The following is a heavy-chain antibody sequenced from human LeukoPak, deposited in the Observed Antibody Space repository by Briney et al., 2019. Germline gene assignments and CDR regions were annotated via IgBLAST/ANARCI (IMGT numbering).Heavy chain of an antibody. CDR3: ATSGGFNSPRHY. V-gene: IGHV4-59*01. CDR1: GDSISRYF. D-gene: IGHD3-16*01. CDR2: VCYNGTT. J-gene: IGHJ4*02. Sequence: SETLSLTCSVSGDSISRYFWAWIRQPPGKGLEWIGYVCYNGTTNYNPSLRNRVAISIDTSKNQFSLKLNSATAADTAVYYCATSGGFNSPRHYWGQGTLVTVSS.